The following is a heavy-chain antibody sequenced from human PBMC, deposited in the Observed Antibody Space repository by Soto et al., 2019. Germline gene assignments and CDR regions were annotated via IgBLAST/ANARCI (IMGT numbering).Heavy chain of an antibody. CDR2: IFSNDEK. J-gene: IGHJ4*02. Sequence: QVTLKESGPVLVKPTETLTLTCTVSGFSLSNARMGVSWIRHPPGKALEWLAHIFSNDEKSYSTSLKSRLTISKDTSKSEVVLTMTNMDPVDTATYYCERMGSSSWVDYWGQGTLVTVSS. CDR3: ERMGSSSWVDY. D-gene: IGHD6-13*01. V-gene: IGHV2-26*01. CDR1: GFSLSNARMG.